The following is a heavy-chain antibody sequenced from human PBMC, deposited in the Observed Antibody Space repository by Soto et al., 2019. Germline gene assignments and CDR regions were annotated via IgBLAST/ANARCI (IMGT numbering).Heavy chain of an antibody. J-gene: IGHJ5*02. Sequence: GGSLRLSCAASGFTFSSYGMHWVRQAPGKGLEWVAVISYDGSNKYYADSVKGRFTISRDNSKNTLYLQMNSLRAEDTAVYYCAKDPSYYDSSGHNWFDPWGQGTLVTVSS. CDR3: AKDPSYYDSSGHNWFDP. D-gene: IGHD3-22*01. CDR1: GFTFSSYG. V-gene: IGHV3-30*18. CDR2: ISYDGSNK.